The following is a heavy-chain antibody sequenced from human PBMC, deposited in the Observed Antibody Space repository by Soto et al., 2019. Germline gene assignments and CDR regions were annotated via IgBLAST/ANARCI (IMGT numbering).Heavy chain of an antibody. D-gene: IGHD2-15*01. CDR1: GGTFSSYT. CDR3: APGKVVAVYYYYYMDV. J-gene: IGHJ6*03. CDR2: IIPILGIA. V-gene: IGHV1-69*02. Sequence: SVKVSCKASGGTFSSYTISWVRQAPGQGLEWMGRIIPILGIANYAQKFQGRVTITADKSTSTAYMELSSLRSEDTAVYYCAPGKVVAVYYYYYMDVWGKGTTVTVSS.